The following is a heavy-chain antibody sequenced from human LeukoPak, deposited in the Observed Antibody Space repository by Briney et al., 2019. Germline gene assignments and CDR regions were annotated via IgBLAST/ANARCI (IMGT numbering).Heavy chain of an antibody. CDR2: IKPDGNEK. V-gene: IGHV3-7*05. CDR1: GFTFSSYW. D-gene: IGHD1-1*01. Sequence: PGGSLRLSCAGSGFTFSSYWMSWVRQAPGKGLEWVGNIKPDGNEKFYVDSVKGRFTISRDNAKNTLYLQMNSLRAEDTAVYYCARGGYTYGHWGQGTLVTVSS. CDR3: ARGGYTYGH. J-gene: IGHJ4*02.